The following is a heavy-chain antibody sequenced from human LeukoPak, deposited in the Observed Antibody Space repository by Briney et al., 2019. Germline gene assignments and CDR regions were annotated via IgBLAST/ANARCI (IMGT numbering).Heavy chain of an antibody. V-gene: IGHV1-2*02. D-gene: IGHD2-2*01. CDR1: GHSVTVNE. CDR2: INPDGGGT. J-gene: IGHJ3*02. CDR3: TTDSVVVRNSTNAFDI. Sequence: GASVKVSCKASGHSVTVNEMHWVREAPGQGLEWMGWINPDGGGTRYPEKFQGRVTMTRDTSITTAYMELYSMRSDDTAVYFCTTDSVVVRNSTNAFDIWGQGTMVTVSS.